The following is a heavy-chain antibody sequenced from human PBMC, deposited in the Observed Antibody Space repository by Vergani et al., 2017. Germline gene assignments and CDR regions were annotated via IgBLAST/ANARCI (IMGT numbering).Heavy chain of an antibody. V-gene: IGHV4-34*01. J-gene: IGHJ5*02. CDR1: GGSFSGYY. CDR2: INHSGST. Sequence: QVQLQQWGAGLLKPSETLSLTCAVYGGSFSGYYWSWIRQPPGKGLEWIWEINHSGSTNYNPSLKSRVTISVDTSKNQFSLKLSSVTAADTAVYYCARKIVLMVYATLSWFDPWGQGTLVTVSS. D-gene: IGHD2-8*01. CDR3: ARKIVLMVYATLSWFDP.